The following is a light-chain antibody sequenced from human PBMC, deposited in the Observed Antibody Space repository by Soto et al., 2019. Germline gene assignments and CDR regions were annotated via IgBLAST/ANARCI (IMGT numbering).Light chain of an antibody. CDR2: GNS. J-gene: IGLJ1*01. V-gene: IGLV1-40*01. CDR3: QFYDSSLSGFYV. CDR1: SSNIGGGYD. Sequence: QAVVTQPPSVSGAPGQRVTISCTGISSNIGGGYDVHWYQQVPGTAPKLLIYGNSNRPSGVPDRFSGSQSGTSPSLAITGLQAEDEAHDYGQFYDSSLSGFYVFGTGTKLTVL.